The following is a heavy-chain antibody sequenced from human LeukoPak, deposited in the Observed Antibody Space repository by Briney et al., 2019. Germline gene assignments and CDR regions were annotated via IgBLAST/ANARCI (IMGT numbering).Heavy chain of an antibody. Sequence: GGSLRLSCAASGFTFSSYGMHWVRQAPGKGLEWVAFIRYDGSNKYYADSVKGRFTISRDNAKSSLYLQMNSLRAEDTAVYYCARDLRPFSGYDNLAFDIWGQGTMVTVSS. J-gene: IGHJ3*02. CDR1: GFTFSSYG. CDR2: IRYDGSNK. V-gene: IGHV3-30*02. CDR3: ARDLRPFSGYDNLAFDI. D-gene: IGHD5-12*01.